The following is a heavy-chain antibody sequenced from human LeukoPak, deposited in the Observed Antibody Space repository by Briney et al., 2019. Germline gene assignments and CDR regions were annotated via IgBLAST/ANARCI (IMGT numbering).Heavy chain of an antibody. CDR3: ARFYYDSSGSLGYFDY. Sequence: SETLSLTCAVYGGSFSGYYWSWIRQPPGKGLEWIGEINHSGSTNYNPSLKSRVTISVDTSKNQFSLKLSSVTAADTAVYYCARFYYDSSGSLGYFDYWGQGILVTVSS. CDR2: INHSGST. V-gene: IGHV4-34*01. D-gene: IGHD3-22*01. J-gene: IGHJ4*02. CDR1: GGSFSGYY.